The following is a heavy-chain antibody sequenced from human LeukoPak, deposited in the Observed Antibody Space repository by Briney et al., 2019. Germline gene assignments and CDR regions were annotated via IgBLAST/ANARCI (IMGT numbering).Heavy chain of an antibody. J-gene: IGHJ4*02. CDR1: GFTFSSYS. D-gene: IGHD3-22*01. CDR3: ARASLLPDYYDSSGYYPR. V-gene: IGHV3-21*01. CDR2: ISSSSSYI. Sequence: GGSLRLSCAASGFTFSSYSMNWVRQAPGKGLEWVSSISSSSSYIYYADSVKGRFTISRDNAKNSLYLQMNNLRAEDTAVYYCARASLLPDYYDSSGYYPRWGQGTLVTVSS.